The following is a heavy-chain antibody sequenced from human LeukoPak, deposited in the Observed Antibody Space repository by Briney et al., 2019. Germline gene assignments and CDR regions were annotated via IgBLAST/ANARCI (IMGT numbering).Heavy chain of an antibody. V-gene: IGHV3-21*01. Sequence: GGSLRLSCAASGFTFSSYSMNWVRQAPGKGLEWVSSISSTSTYIDYADSVKGRFTISRHNAKNSLYLQMNSLRVEDTAVYYCASTTVTTGYWGQGTLVTVSS. D-gene: IGHD4-11*01. CDR2: ISSTSTYI. J-gene: IGHJ4*02. CDR3: ASTTVTTGY. CDR1: GFTFSSYS.